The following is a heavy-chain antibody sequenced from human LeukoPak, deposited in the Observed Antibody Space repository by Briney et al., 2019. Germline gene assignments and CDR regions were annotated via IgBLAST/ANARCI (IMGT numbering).Heavy chain of an antibody. Sequence: SETLSLTCAVSGYSISSGYYWGWIRQPPGKGLEWIGSIYHSGSTYYNPSLKSRVTISVDTSKNQFSLKLSSVTAADTAVYYCARDGYSYYYYMDVWGKGTTVTVSS. J-gene: IGHJ6*03. D-gene: IGHD5-24*01. CDR2: IYHSGST. V-gene: IGHV4-38-2*01. CDR1: GYSISSGYY. CDR3: ARDGYSYYYYMDV.